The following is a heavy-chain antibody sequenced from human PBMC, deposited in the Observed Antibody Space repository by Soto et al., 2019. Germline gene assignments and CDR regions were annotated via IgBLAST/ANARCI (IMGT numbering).Heavy chain of an antibody. CDR1: GGSISSGDYY. V-gene: IGHV4-30-4*01. D-gene: IGHD1-7*01. Sequence: SETLSLTCTVSGGSISSGDYYWSWIRQPPGKGLEWIGYIYYSGSTYYNPSLKNRVTISVDTSKNQFSLKLSSVTAADTAVYYCARVYPWNYGYPFDPWGQGTLVTVSS. CDR2: IYYSGST. CDR3: ARVYPWNYGYPFDP. J-gene: IGHJ5*02.